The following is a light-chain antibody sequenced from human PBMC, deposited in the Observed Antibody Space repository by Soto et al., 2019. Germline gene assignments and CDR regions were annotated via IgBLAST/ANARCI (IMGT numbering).Light chain of an antibody. CDR3: QQRSNWPPRFT. CDR2: DAS. V-gene: IGKV3-11*01. J-gene: IGKJ3*01. CDR1: QSVSSY. Sequence: EIVLTQSPATLSLSPGERDTLSCRASQSVSSYLAWYQQKPGQAPRLLIYDASNRATGIPARFSGSGSGTDFTLTISSLEPEDFAVYYCQQRSNWPPRFTFGPGTKVDIK.